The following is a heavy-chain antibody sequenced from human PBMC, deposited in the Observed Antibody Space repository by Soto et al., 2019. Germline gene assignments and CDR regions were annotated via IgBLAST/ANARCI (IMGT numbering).Heavy chain of an antibody. D-gene: IGHD3-3*01. CDR1: GFTFDDYG. CDR3: ARAYYDFWSGYSISYYCYNYMVV. CDR2: INWNGGST. Sequence: GGSLRLSCAASGFTFDDYGMSWVRQAPGKGLEWVSGINWNGGSTGYADSVKGRFTISRDNAKNSLYLQMNSLRAEDTALYHCARAYYDFWSGYSISYYCYNYMVVCDKATSVTV. V-gene: IGHV3-20*01. J-gene: IGHJ6*03.